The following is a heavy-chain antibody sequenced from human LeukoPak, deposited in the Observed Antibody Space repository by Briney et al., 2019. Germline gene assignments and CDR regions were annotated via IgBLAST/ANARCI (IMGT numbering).Heavy chain of an antibody. CDR3: ARNHYYDSSGYYYLNWFDP. V-gene: IGHV3-21*04. CDR2: ISSSSSYI. D-gene: IGHD3-22*01. Sequence: GGSLRLSCAASGFTFSSYSMNWVRQAPGKGLEWVSSISSSSSYIYYADSVKGRFTISRDNAKNSLYLQMNSLRSDDTAVYYCARNHYYDSSGYYYLNWFDPWGQGTLVTVSS. J-gene: IGHJ5*02. CDR1: GFTFSSYS.